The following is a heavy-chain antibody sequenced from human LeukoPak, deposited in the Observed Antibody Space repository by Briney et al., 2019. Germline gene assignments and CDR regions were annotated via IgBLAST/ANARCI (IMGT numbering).Heavy chain of an antibody. CDR3: ARVTSRLGWFDP. Sequence: PSETLSLTCTVSSGSIRSYYWSWIRQPPGKGLEWIGNIYSSGSTNYNPSLESRVTISVDTSKNQFSLKLSSVTAADTAVYYCARVTSRLGWFDPWGQGTLVTVSS. CDR2: IYSSGST. J-gene: IGHJ5*02. D-gene: IGHD1-14*01. CDR1: SGSIRSYY. V-gene: IGHV4-59*01.